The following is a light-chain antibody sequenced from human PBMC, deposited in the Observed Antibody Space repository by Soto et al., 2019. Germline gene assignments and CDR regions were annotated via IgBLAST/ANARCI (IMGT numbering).Light chain of an antibody. V-gene: IGKV3-11*01. CDR3: QQRRNWVS. CDR2: DTS. CDR1: QSVDTY. Sequence: LTQSPAILSLSPGERATLSCTASQSVDTYIAWYQQRPGQPPRLLIHDTSHRANGVPARFRGSGSGTDFTPTITSLEPEDFAVYFCQQRRNWVSFGPGTRL. J-gene: IGKJ3*01.